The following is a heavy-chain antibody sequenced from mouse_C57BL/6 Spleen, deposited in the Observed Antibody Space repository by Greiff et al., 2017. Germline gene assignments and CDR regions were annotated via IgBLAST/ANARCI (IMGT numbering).Heavy chain of an antibody. CDR2: ISSGGDYI. Sequence: EVKLVESGEGLVKPGGSLKLSCAASGFTFSSYAMSWVRQTPEKRLEWVAYISSGGDYIYYADTVKGRFTISRDNARNTLYLQMSSLKSEDTAMYYCTRDGGGLGYYYAMDYWGQGTSVTVSS. D-gene: IGHD4-1*01. CDR1: GFTFSSYA. V-gene: IGHV5-9-1*02. J-gene: IGHJ4*01. CDR3: TRDGGGLGYYYAMDY.